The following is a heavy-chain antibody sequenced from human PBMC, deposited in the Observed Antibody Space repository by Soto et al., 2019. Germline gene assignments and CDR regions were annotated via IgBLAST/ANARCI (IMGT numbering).Heavy chain of an antibody. CDR1: GFTFRSYS. CDR3: AKDKRTMEARHFDY. J-gene: IGHJ4*02. Sequence: PGGSLRLSCAASGFTFRSYSMTWVGQAPGKGLEWGSAISGSGVSTYYADSVKGRFPISRDNSKNTLYLQMNSLRAEDTAVYYCAKDKRTMEARHFDYGGQEPLVTVPS. CDR2: ISGSGVST. V-gene: IGHV3-23*01. D-gene: IGHD3-10*01.